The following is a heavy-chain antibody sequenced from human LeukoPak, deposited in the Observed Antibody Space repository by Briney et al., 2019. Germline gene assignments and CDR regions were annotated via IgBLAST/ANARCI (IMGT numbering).Heavy chain of an antibody. J-gene: IGHJ4*02. CDR2: IYYTGII. V-gene: IGHV4-59*08. CDR3: ARLYSSGWRSNYYFDY. D-gene: IGHD6-19*01. Sequence: SETLSLTCSVSGGSISSYYWAWIRQPPGKGLRWIGFIYYTGIISHNPSLESRVTMSVDTYDNQFSLRLNSVSAADTAVYYCARLYSSGWRSNYYFDYWGQGTLVTVPS. CDR1: GGSISSYY.